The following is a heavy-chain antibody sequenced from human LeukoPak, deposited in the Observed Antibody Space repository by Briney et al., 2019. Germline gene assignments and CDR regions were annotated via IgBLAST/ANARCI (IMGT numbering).Heavy chain of an antibody. D-gene: IGHD3-10*01. Sequence: SETLSLTCTVSGGSISTYYWSWIRQPPGKGLEWIGYIHYSGSTNYNPSLKSRVAISLDTSKNQFSLKLTSVTAADTAVYYCARGAITMVRGVPGNYWGQGTLVTVSS. CDR1: GGSISTYY. V-gene: IGHV4-59*12. CDR3: ARGAITMVRGVPGNY. J-gene: IGHJ4*02. CDR2: IHYSGST.